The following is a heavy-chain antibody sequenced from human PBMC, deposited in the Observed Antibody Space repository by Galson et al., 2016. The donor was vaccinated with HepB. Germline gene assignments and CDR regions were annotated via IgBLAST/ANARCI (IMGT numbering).Heavy chain of an antibody. D-gene: IGHD6-13*01. CDR1: DEPFSGYF. CDR2: INHRAST. Sequence: SETLSLTCDVYDEPFSGYFWSWIRQPPGKGLEWIGEINHRASTNYNPSLQSRLILSVDASNKQFSLRLSSVTAADTAIYYCARSPVPAGRGYNFFDPWGQGTLVTVSS. CDR3: ARSPVPAGRGYNFFDP. J-gene: IGHJ5*02. V-gene: IGHV4-34*01.